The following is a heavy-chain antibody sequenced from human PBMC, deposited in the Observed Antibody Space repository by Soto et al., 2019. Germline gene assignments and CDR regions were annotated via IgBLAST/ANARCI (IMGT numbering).Heavy chain of an antibody. V-gene: IGHV3-33*01. J-gene: IGHJ3*02. CDR3: ARERDGYNDAFDI. Sequence: QVQLVESGGGVVQPGRSLRLSCAASGFTFSSYGMHWVRQAPGKGLEWVAVIWYDGSNKYYADSVKGRFTISRDNSKNTLYLQMNSLRAEDTAVYYCARERDGYNDAFDIWGQGTIVTVSS. D-gene: IGHD5-12*01. CDR1: GFTFSSYG. CDR2: IWYDGSNK.